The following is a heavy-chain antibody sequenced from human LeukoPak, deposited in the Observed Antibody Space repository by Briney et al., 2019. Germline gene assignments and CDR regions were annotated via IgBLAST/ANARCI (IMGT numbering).Heavy chain of an antibody. Sequence: ASVKVSCKASGYTFTSYDINWVRQATGQGLEWMGWMNPNSGNTGYAQKFQGGVTMTRNTSISTAYMELSSLRSEDTAVYYCARGLVVAGNWFDPWGQGTLVTVSS. D-gene: IGHD6-19*01. CDR3: ARGLVVAGNWFDP. J-gene: IGHJ5*02. CDR2: MNPNSGNT. V-gene: IGHV1-8*01. CDR1: GYTFTSYD.